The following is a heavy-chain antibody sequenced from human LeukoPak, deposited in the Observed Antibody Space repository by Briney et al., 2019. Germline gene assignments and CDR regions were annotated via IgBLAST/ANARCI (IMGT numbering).Heavy chain of an antibody. CDR3: ARDRALSSGREYYFDY. Sequence: GGSLRLSCAASALTVSSNYMSWVRQAPGKGLEWVSVIYSGGNTYYADSVRGRFTISRDNSKNTLYLQMNSLRAEDTAVYYCARDRALSSGREYYFDYWGQGTLVTVSS. CDR2: IYSGGNT. D-gene: IGHD3-22*01. V-gene: IGHV3-53*01. CDR1: ALTVSSNY. J-gene: IGHJ4*02.